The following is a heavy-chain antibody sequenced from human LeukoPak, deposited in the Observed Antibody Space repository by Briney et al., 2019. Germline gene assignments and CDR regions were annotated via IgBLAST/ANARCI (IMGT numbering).Heavy chain of an antibody. V-gene: IGHV3-11*04. CDR1: GFTFSDYY. CDR3: ARVGCSSTSCYEFDY. J-gene: IGHJ4*02. CDR2: ISSSGSTI. D-gene: IGHD2-2*01. Sequence: PGGSLRLSCAASGFTFSDYYMSWIRQAPGKGLEWVSYISSSGSTIYCADSVKGRFTISRDNAKNSLYLRMNSLRAEDTAVYYCARVGCSSTSCYEFDYWGQGTLVTVSS.